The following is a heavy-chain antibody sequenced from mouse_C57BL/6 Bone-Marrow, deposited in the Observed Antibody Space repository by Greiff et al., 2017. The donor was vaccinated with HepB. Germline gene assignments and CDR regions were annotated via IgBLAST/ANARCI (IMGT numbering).Heavy chain of an antibody. CDR3: TSMVTPYYAMDY. CDR2: IDPENGDT. J-gene: IGHJ4*01. CDR1: GFNIKDDY. Sequence: EVQLQQSGAELVRPGASVKLSCTASGFNIKDDYMHWVKQRPEQGLEWIGWIDPENGDTEYASKFQGKATITADTSSNTAYLQLSSLTSEDTAVYYCTSMVTPYYAMDYWGQGTSVTVSS. D-gene: IGHD2-2*01. V-gene: IGHV14-4*01.